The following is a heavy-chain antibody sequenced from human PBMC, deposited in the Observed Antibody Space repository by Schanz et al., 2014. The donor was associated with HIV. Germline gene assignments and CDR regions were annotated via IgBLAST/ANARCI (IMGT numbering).Heavy chain of an antibody. V-gene: IGHV3-30*03. J-gene: IGHJ4*02. Sequence: VQLLESGGGVVQPGRSLRLSCAASGFTFSSYGMHWVRQAPGKGLEWVAVISYDGSNKYYADSVKGRFTISRDKSKNTLYLQMNSLSTEDAAVYHCARSQKGTSCCSPLDFWGQGTPVTV. CDR2: ISYDGSNK. D-gene: IGHD2-2*01. CDR1: GFTFSSYG. CDR3: ARSQKGTSCCSPLDF.